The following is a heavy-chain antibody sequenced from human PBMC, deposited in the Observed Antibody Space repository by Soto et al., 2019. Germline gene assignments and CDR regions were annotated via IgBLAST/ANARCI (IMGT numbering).Heavy chain of an antibody. D-gene: IGHD3-22*01. CDR1: GYSFITHW. J-gene: IGHJ5*01. CDR2: INPADSDI. V-gene: IGHV5-51*01. Sequence: GESLKISCKGSGYSFITHWIAWVRQMPGEGLEWMGIINPADSDIRYSPSFQGQVTISVDKSINTAYLQWSSLKASDTATYYCTRPQSSGWYDFWGQGXLVTSPQ. CDR3: TRPQSSGWYDF.